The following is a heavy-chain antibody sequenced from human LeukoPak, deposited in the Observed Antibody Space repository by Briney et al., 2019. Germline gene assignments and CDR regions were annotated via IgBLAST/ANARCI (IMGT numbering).Heavy chain of an antibody. V-gene: IGHV3-48*02. J-gene: IGHJ4*02. CDR2: ISSSSSTI. CDR1: GFTFSSYS. D-gene: IGHD3-10*01. CDR3: ASYDQNYYGSGTDLHDY. Sequence: GGSLRLSCAASGFTFSSYSMNWARQAPGKGLEWVSYISSSSSTIYYADSVKGRFTISRDNAKNSLYLQMNSLRDEDTAVYYCASYDQNYYGSGTDLHDYWGQGTLVTVSS.